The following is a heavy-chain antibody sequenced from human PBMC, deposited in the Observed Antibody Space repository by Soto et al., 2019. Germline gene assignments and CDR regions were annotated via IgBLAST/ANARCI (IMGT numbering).Heavy chain of an antibody. CDR2: ISDSGTT. CDR1: GVSIRSYY. V-gene: IGHV4-59*12. CDR3: ARERPDGARLDP. J-gene: IGHJ5*02. D-gene: IGHD6-6*01. Sequence: PSEILSLTCTVSGVSIRSYYWGWIRQPPGKGLEWIGSISDSGTTKYHPSLKSRVTLSLDTSKSQLSLKLSSVTAADTAVYYCARERPDGARLDPWGQGTLVTSPQ.